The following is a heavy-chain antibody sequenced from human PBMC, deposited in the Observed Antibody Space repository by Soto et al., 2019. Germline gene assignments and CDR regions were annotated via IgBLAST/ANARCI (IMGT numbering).Heavy chain of an antibody. V-gene: IGHV1-46*01. D-gene: IGHD3-22*01. CDR3: ARFRDFSDRAPNDYYYYDGMDV. Sequence: SVKVSCKASGYTFTSYYMHWLRQAPGQGLERMGIINPSGGSTSYAQKFQGRVTMTRDTATSTVYMELSSLGSEDTAVYYCARFRDFSDRAPNDYYYYDGMDVWGQGTTVTVSS. J-gene: IGHJ6*02. CDR2: INPSGGST. CDR1: GYTFTSYY.